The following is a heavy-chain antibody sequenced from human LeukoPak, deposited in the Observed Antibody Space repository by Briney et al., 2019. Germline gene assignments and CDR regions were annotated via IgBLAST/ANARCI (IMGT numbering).Heavy chain of an antibody. D-gene: IGHD3-9*01. Sequence: GGSLRLSCAASGFTFSSYWMSWVRQAPGKGLEWVANIKQDGSEKYYVDSVKGRFTISRDNAKNSLYLQMNSLRAEDTAVYYCARAYSYYDILTDLMAFDIWGQGTMVTVSS. J-gene: IGHJ3*02. CDR3: ARAYSYYDILTDLMAFDI. CDR2: IKQDGSEK. CDR1: GFTFSSYW. V-gene: IGHV3-7*01.